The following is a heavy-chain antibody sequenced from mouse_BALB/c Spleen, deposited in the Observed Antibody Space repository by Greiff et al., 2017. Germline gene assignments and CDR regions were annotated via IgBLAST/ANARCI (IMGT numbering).Heavy chain of an antibody. CDR1: GFTFSSFG. J-gene: IGHJ3*01. CDR2: ISSGSSTI. D-gene: IGHD2-2*01. V-gene: IGHV5-17*02. Sequence: EVKLMESGGGLVQPGGSRKLSCAASGFTFSSFGMHWVRQAPEKGLEWVAYISSGSSTIYYADTVKGRFTISRDNPKNTLFLQMTSLRSEDTAMDYCARRIYYGYNWFAYWGQGTLVTVSA. CDR3: ARRIYYGYNWFAY.